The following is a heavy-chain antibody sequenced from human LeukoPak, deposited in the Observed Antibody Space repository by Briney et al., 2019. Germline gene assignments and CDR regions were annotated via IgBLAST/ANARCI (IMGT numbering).Heavy chain of an antibody. CDR2: ISSSTSYI. D-gene: IGHD1-26*01. J-gene: IGHJ4*02. CDR1: GFTFSAYA. Sequence: GGSLRLSCAASGFTFSAYAMNWVRQAPGKGLEWVSSISSSTSYIYYADSVKGRFTISRDNAKNSLYLQMNSLRPEDTAVYYCARDPGATPAHAGDYWGQGTLVTVSS. CDR3: ARDPGATPAHAGDY. V-gene: IGHV3-21*01.